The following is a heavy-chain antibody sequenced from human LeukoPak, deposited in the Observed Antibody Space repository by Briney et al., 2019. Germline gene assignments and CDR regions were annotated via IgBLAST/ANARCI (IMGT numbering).Heavy chain of an antibody. CDR1: GFTFSSYE. CDR2: ISSSGSTI. D-gene: IGHD3-22*01. Sequence: GGSLRLSCAASGFTFSSYEMNWVRQAPGTGLEWVSYISSSGSTIYYADSVKGRFTISRDNAKNSLYLQMNSLRAEDTAVYYCARDYVSSGYYGPYFDYWGQGTLVTVSS. CDR3: ARDYVSSGYYGPYFDY. J-gene: IGHJ4*02. V-gene: IGHV3-48*03.